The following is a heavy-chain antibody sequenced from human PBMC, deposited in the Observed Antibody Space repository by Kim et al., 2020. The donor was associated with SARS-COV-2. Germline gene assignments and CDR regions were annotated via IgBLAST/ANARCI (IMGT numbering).Heavy chain of an antibody. CDR3: AKKGVEFTMVRGARFGMDV. V-gene: IGHV3-30*02. Sequence: GRFTISRDNSKNTLYLQMNSLRAEDTAVYYCAKKGVEFTMVRGARFGMDVWGQGTTVTVSS. D-gene: IGHD3-10*01. J-gene: IGHJ6*02.